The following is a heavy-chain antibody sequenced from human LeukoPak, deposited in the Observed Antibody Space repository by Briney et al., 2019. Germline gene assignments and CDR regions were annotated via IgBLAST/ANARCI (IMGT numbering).Heavy chain of an antibody. CDR1: GFTFS. CDR2: IRHDGTDQ. J-gene: IGHJ5*02. CDR3: AKDGNWASVS. Sequence: GGSLRLSCVGSGFTFSVHWVRQVPGKGLEWPTFIRHDGTDQHYADSVRGRFTISRDNSKNTVYLQMNSLGPEDTALYYCAKDGNWASVSWGQGTLVTVSS. V-gene: IGHV3-30*02. D-gene: IGHD7-27*01.